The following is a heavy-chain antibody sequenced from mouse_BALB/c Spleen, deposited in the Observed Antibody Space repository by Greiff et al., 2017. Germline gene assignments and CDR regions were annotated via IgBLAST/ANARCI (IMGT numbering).Heavy chain of an antibody. J-gene: IGHJ4*01. CDR1: GFNIKDTY. CDR2: IDPANGNT. V-gene: IGHV14-3*02. CDR3: ARGSHYDAMDY. Sequence: VQLQQSGAELVKPGASVKLSCTASGFNIKDTYMHWVKQRPEQGLEWIGRIDPANGNTKYDPKFQGKATITADTSSNTAYLQLSSLTSEDTAVYYCARGSHYDAMDYWGQGTSVTVSS.